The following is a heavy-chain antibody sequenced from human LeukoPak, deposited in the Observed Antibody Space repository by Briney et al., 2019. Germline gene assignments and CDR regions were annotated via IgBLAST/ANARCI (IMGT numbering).Heavy chain of an antibody. D-gene: IGHD3-22*01. J-gene: IGHJ4*02. CDR3: ATTNDGGGYQWGDFFDF. CDR1: GGTSNSHA. V-gene: IGHV1-69*04. CDR2: IIPNLGTT. Sequence: ASVKVSCKASGGTSNSHAISWVRPAPGQGLEWMGRIIPNLGTTNRAQNFQDRVTLTADKSTNTAYMELTSLTSDDTAVYYCATTNDGGGYQWGDFFDFWGQGTLVTVSS.